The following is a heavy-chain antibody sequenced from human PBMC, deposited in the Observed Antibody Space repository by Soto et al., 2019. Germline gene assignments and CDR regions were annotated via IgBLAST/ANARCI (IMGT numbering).Heavy chain of an antibody. CDR3: ERRIVATETFAY. J-gene: IGHJ4*02. V-gene: IGHV4-31*11. CDR2: IYHSGTT. CDR1: GGCMSSAGYD. Sequence: PSETLSLTCAFSGGCMSSAGYDWSWIRQHPGKGLDWIGFIYHSGTTYYNPSLKSRVTISVDTSKNQFSLTVTSVTAADTAVYYCERRIVATETFAYWGQGTLVTVSS. D-gene: IGHD5-12*01.